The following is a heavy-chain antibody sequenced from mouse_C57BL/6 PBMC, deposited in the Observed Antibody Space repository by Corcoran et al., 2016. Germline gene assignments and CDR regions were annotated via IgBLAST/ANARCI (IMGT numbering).Heavy chain of an antibody. CDR3: ARSHLYYYGSSYEGYFDV. CDR2: INTYSGVP. V-gene: IGHV9-3*01. D-gene: IGHD1-1*01. Sequence: QIQLVQSGPELKKPGETVKISCKASGYTFTTYGMSWVKQAPGKGLKWMGWINTYSGVPTYADDFKGRFAFSLETSASTAYLQINNLKNEDTATYFCARSHLYYYGSSYEGYFDVWGTGTTVTVSS. J-gene: IGHJ1*03. CDR1: GYTFTTYG.